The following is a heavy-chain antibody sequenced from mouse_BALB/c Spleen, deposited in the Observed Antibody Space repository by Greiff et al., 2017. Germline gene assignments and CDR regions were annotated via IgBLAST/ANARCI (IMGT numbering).Heavy chain of an antibody. V-gene: IGHV2-6-4*01. J-gene: IGHJ4*01. Sequence: VQLQASGPGLVAPSQSLSVTCTVSGFSLSSYSVPWVRQPPGKGLEWLGMIWGGGSTDYNSALKSRLSISKYNSKSQVCLKMNSLQTDDTAMYYCSRDRDYYGSEYAIDYWGQGTSVTVSA. CDR1: GFSLSSYS. CDR2: IWGGGST. D-gene: IGHD1-1*01. CDR3: SRDRDYYGSEYAIDY.